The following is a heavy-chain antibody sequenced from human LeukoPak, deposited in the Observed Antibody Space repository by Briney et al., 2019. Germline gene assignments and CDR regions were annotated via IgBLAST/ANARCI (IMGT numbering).Heavy chain of an antibody. CDR1: GYSFTSYW. Sequence: GESLQISCKGSGYSFTSYWIGWVRPLPGKGLEWMGIIYPGDSDTRYSPSFQGQVTISADKSISTAYLQWSSLKASDTAMYYCAWVYSSSWSYYHYWGQGTLVTVSS. V-gene: IGHV5-51*01. CDR2: IYPGDSDT. CDR3: AWVYSSSWSYYHY. D-gene: IGHD6-13*01. J-gene: IGHJ4*02.